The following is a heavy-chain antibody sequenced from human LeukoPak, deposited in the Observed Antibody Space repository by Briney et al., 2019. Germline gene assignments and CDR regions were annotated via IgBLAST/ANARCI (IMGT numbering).Heavy chain of an antibody. V-gene: IGHV3-23*01. CDR2: ISGSGGST. CDR1: GFTFSSYA. D-gene: IGHD6-6*01. J-gene: IGHJ4*02. CDR3: AKDVGSSSPHFDY. Sequence: QPGGALRLSCAVSGFTFSSYAMSWVRQAPGKGLEWVSAISGSGGSTYYADSVKGRFTISRDNSKNTLYLQMNSLRAEDTAVYYCAKDVGSSSPHFDYWGQGTLVTVSS.